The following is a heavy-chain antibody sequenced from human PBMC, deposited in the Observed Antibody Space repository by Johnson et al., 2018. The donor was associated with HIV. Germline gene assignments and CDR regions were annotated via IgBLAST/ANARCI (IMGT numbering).Heavy chain of an antibody. V-gene: IGHV3-64*01. J-gene: IGHJ3*02. CDR2: ISSDGGSS. Sequence: VQLVESGGGVVQPGGSLRLSCAASGFTFSSYAMHWVRQAPGKGLESVSAISSDGGSSYSANSVKGRFTISRDNSKNTLFLQMGSLRAEDMAVYYCARRAHDAFDIWGQGTMVTVSS. CDR1: GFTFSSYA. CDR3: ARRAHDAFDI.